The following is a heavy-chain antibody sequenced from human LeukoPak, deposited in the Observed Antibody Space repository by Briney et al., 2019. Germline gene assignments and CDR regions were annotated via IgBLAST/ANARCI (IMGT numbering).Heavy chain of an antibody. D-gene: IGHD6-19*01. CDR3: AKDLAAVPGNKYFAY. Sequence: GGSLRLSCAASGFTFSTYDMTWVRQAPGKGLEWVSSISGSGGSTYYADSVRGRFTTSRDNSKNTLYLQMNGLRAEDTAVYYCAKDLAAVPGNKYFAYWGQGTLVTVSS. J-gene: IGHJ4*02. CDR1: GFTFSTYD. CDR2: ISGSGGST. V-gene: IGHV3-23*01.